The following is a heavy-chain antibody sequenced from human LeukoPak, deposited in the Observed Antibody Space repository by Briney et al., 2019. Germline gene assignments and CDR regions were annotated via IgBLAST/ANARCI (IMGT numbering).Heavy chain of an antibody. V-gene: IGHV1-2*04. Sequence: ASVKVSCKASGYTFTGYYMHWVRQAPGQGLEWMGWINPNSGGTNYAQKFQGWVTMTRDTSISTAYMELSRLRSDDTAAYYCATTRRYSGYEIFDYWGQGTLVTVPS. D-gene: IGHD5-12*01. CDR3: ATTRRYSGYEIFDY. CDR1: GYTFTGYY. J-gene: IGHJ4*02. CDR2: INPNSGGT.